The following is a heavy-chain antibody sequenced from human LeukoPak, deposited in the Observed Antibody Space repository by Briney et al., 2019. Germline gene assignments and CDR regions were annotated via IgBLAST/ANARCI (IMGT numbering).Heavy chain of an antibody. Sequence: ASVKVSCKASGGTFSSYAISWVRQAPGQGLEWMGGIIPIFGTANYAQKFQGRVTITADESTSTAYMELSSLRSEDTAVYYCARVPSVRPYQLLYPYYYYYMDVWGKGTTVTVSS. V-gene: IGHV1-69*13. CDR2: IIPIFGTA. D-gene: IGHD2-2*02. CDR1: GGTFSSYA. CDR3: ARVPSVRPYQLLYPYYYYYMDV. J-gene: IGHJ6*03.